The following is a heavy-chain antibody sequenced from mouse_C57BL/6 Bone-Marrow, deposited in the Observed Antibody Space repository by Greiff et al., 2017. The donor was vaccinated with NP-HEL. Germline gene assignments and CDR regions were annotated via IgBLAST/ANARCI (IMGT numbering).Heavy chain of an antibody. V-gene: IGHV1-64*01. CDR1: GYTFTSYW. CDR2: IHPNSGST. D-gene: IGHD2-1*01. CDR3: ARREVVTTEFDY. Sequence: QVQLQQSGAELVKPGASVKLSCKASGYTFTSYWMHWVKQRPGQGLEWIGMIHPNSGSTNYNEKFKSKATLTVDKSSSTAYMQLSSLTSEDTAVYYCARREVVTTEFDYWGQGTLVTVSA. J-gene: IGHJ3*01.